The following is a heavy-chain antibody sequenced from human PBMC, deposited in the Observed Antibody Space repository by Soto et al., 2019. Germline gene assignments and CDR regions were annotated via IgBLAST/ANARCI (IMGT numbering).Heavy chain of an antibody. J-gene: IGHJ3*02. CDR3: ARDGSYSGSYWGAFDI. D-gene: IGHD1-26*01. CDR1: GYTFTSYG. CDR2: ISAYNGNT. V-gene: IGHV1-18*04. Sequence: ASVKVSCKASGYTFTSYGTSWVRQAPGQGLEWMGWISAYNGNTNYAQKPQGRVTMTTDTSTSTAYMELRSLRSDDTAVYYCARDGSYSGSYWGAFDIWGQGTMVTVSS.